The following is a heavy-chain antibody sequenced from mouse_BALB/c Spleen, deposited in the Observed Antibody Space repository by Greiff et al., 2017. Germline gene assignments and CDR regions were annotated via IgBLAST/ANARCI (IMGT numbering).Heavy chain of an antibody. CDR1: GYSITSGYS. Sequence: VQLQQSGPDLVKPSQSLSLTCTVTGYSITSGYSWHWIRQFPGNKLEWMGYIHYSGSTNYNPSLKSRISITRDTSKNQFFLQLNSVTTEDTDTYYCARDDYDGAWFAYWGQGTLVTVSA. D-gene: IGHD2-4*01. J-gene: IGHJ3*01. CDR2: IHYSGST. CDR3: ARDDYDGAWFAY. V-gene: IGHV3-1*02.